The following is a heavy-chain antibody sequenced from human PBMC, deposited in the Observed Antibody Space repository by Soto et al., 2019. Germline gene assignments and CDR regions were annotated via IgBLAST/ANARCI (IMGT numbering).Heavy chain of an antibody. Sequence: WGSLRLSCAASGFTFSSYAMSWVRQAPGKGLEWVSAISGSGGSTYYADSVKGRFTISRDNSKNTLYLQMNSLRAEDTAVYYCAKSPYGSGSYYKGWFDPWGQGTLVTVSS. V-gene: IGHV3-23*01. J-gene: IGHJ5*02. CDR3: AKSPYGSGSYYKGWFDP. D-gene: IGHD3-10*01. CDR2: ISGSGGST. CDR1: GFTFSSYA.